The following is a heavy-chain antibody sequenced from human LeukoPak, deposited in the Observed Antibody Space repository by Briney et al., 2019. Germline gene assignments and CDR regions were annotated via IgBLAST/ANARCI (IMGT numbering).Heavy chain of an antibody. V-gene: IGHV3-30-3*01. CDR3: ARGSEGWTYNYGMDV. CDR2: ISYDGSNK. Sequence: GGSLRLSCVASGFTFSSYAMHWVRQAPGXXXXXXXXISYDGSNKXXXXXXXXXXXIXXDNSKNTLYLQMNSLRAEDTAVYYCARGSEGWTYNYGMDVWGQGTTVTVSS. CDR1: GFTFSSYA. D-gene: IGHD3-16*01. J-gene: IGHJ6*02.